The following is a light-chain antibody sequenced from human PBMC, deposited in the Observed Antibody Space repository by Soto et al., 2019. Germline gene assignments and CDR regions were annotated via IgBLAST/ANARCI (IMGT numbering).Light chain of an antibody. CDR2: EVT. Sequence: QSALTQPASVSGSPGQSITISCTGTSSDVGTYNYVSWYRQHPGKAPKVMIYEVTYRPSGVSNRFSGSKSGNTASLTISGLQAEDEADYFCSSYSISTAYLFGTGTKVTVL. J-gene: IGLJ1*01. CDR3: SSYSISTAYL. CDR1: SSDVGTYNY. V-gene: IGLV2-14*01.